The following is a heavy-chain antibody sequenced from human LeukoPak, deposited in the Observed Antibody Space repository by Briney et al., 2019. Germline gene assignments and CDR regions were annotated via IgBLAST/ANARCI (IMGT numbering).Heavy chain of an antibody. J-gene: IGHJ4*02. CDR1: TDSLSSGGHY. Sequence: SETLSLICTVSTDSLSSGGHYWAWLRQFPGKGLESIGFIHHSGRSRHNPSLKDRVAISVDTSRKQFALKLSSVTAADTAMYYCARGGNRFGGFYFDYWGQGIQVIVSS. CDR2: IHHSGRS. V-gene: IGHV4-31*03. D-gene: IGHD3-10*01. CDR3: ARGGNRFGGFYFDY.